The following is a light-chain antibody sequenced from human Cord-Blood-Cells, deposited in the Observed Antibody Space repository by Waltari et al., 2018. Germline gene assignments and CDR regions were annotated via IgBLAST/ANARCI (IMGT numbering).Light chain of an antibody. CDR3: QQSYSTHYT. CDR2: AAS. J-gene: IGKJ2*01. V-gene: IGKV1-39*01. CDR1: QSISSY. Sequence: IQMTQSPSSLSASVGDRVTITCRASQSISSYLNWYQQKPGKAPKLLIYAASSLQSGVPSRFSGSGSGTDFTLTISSQQPEDFATYYCQQSYSTHYTFGQGTKLEIK.